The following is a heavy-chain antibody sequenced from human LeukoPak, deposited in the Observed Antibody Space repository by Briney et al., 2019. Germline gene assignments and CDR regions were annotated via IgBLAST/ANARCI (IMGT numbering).Heavy chain of an antibody. D-gene: IGHD3-22*01. CDR1: GGSTSSYY. CDR3: ARRMISEASIDKGNWLDP. CDR2: IYYSGST. Sequence: SETLSLTCTVSGGSTSSYYWSWIRQPPGKGLEWIGYIYYSGSTNYNPSLKSRVTISVDTSKNQFSLKLSSVTAADTAVYYCARRMISEASIDKGNWLDPWGQGTLVTVSS. V-gene: IGHV4-59*01. J-gene: IGHJ5*02.